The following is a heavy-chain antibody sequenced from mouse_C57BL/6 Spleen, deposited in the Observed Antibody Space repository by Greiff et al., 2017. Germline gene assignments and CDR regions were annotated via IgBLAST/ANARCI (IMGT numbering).Heavy chain of an antibody. D-gene: IGHD1-1*01. CDR2: IDPSDSYT. CDR3: ARGYYGSSPGYFDV. J-gene: IGHJ1*03. V-gene: IGHV1-69*01. Sequence: VQLQQPGAELVMPGASVKLSCKASGYTFTSYWMHWVKQRPGQGLEWIGEIDPSDSYTNYNQKFKGKSTLTVDKSSSTAYMQLSSLTSEDSAVYYCARGYYGSSPGYFDVWGTGTTGTVSS. CDR1: GYTFTSYW.